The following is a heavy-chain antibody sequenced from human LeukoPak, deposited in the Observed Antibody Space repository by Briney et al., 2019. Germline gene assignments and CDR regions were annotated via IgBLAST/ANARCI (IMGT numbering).Heavy chain of an antibody. D-gene: IGHD1-26*01. CDR2: ISSSSSYT. V-gene: IGHV3-11*05. CDR3: ARDLSGSYYFDY. J-gene: IGHJ4*02. Sequence: PGGSLRLSCAASGFTFSDYYMSWIRQAPGKGLEWVSYISSSSSYTNYADSVKGRFTISRDNSKNTLYLQMNSLGAEDTAVYYCARDLSGSYYFDYWGQGTLVTVSS. CDR1: GFTFSDYY.